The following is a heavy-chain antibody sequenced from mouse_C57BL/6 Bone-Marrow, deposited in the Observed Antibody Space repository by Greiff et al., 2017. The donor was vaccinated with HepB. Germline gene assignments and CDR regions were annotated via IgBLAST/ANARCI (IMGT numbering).Heavy chain of an antibody. V-gene: IGHV6-3*01. J-gene: IGHJ3*01. D-gene: IGHD1-1*02. CDR1: GFTFSNYW. Sequence: DVMLVESGGGLVQPGGSMKLSCVASGFTFSNYWMNWVPQSPEKGLEWVAQIRLKSDNYATHYAESVKGRFTISRDDSKSSVYLQMNNLRAEDTGIYYCTGLWSITGAYWGQGTLVTVSA. CDR3: TGLWSITGAY. CDR2: IRLKSDNYAT.